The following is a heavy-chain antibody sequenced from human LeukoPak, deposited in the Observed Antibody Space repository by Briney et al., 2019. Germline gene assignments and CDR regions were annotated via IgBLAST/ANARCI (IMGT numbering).Heavy chain of an antibody. V-gene: IGHV3-30*01. CDR3: ARDSTYYYDSSGYFPPPLDY. CDR1: GFTFISYA. CDR2: ISYDGSNK. D-gene: IGHD3-22*01. Sequence: GRALRLSCAASGFTFISYAMHWVRQAPGKGLEWVAVISYDGSNKYYADSVKGRFTISRDNSKNTLYLRMNSLRAEDTAVYYCARDSTYYYDSSGYFPPPLDYWGQGTLVTVSS. J-gene: IGHJ4*02.